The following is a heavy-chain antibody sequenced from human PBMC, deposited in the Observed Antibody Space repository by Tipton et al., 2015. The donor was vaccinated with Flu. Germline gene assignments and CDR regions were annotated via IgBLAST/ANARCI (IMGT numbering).Heavy chain of an antibody. CDR1: GGSFSGYY. Sequence: LRLSYAVYGGSFSGYYWSWIRQPPGKGLEWIGEINHSGSTNYNPSLKSRVTISVDTSKNQFSLKLSSVTAADTAVYYCARVGSAAAGTNWGQGTLVTVSS. D-gene: IGHD6-13*01. V-gene: IGHV4-34*01. J-gene: IGHJ4*02. CDR2: INHSGST. CDR3: ARVGSAAAGTN.